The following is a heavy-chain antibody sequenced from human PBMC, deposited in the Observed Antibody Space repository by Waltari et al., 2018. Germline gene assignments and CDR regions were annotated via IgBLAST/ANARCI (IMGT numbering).Heavy chain of an antibody. D-gene: IGHD3-16*01. J-gene: IGHJ3*02. Sequence: QVQLVQSGAEVKKPGASVKVSCKVSGYTLTEFSLPWVRQAPGKGLEWMGGFDPEDGETIYAQKFQGRVTMTEDTSTDTAYMELSSLRSEDTAVYYCATPWAGYDAFDIWGQGTMVTVSS. CDR3: ATPWAGYDAFDI. CDR1: GYTLTEFS. CDR2: FDPEDGET. V-gene: IGHV1-24*01.